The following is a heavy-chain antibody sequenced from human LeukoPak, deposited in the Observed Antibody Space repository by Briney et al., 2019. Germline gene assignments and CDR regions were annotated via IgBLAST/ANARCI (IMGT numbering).Heavy chain of an antibody. Sequence: GGSLRLSCAASGFTFSSYSMNWVRQAPGKGLEWVSSISSSSSYIYYADSVKGRFTISRDNAKNSLYLQMNSLRAEDTAVYYCVRDRGFGELFFDYWGQGTLVTVSS. CDR1: GFTFSSYS. CDR3: VRDRGFGELFFDY. D-gene: IGHD3-10*01. CDR2: ISSSSSYI. J-gene: IGHJ4*02. V-gene: IGHV3-21*01.